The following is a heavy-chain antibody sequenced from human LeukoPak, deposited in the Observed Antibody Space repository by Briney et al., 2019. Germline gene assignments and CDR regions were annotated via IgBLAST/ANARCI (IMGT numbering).Heavy chain of an antibody. Sequence: GASVKVSCKASGYTFTGYYMHWVRQAPGQGLEWMEWINPNSGGTNYAQKFQGRVTMTRDTSISTAYMELSRLRSDDTAVYYCARETGYCSGGSCHAFDYWGQGTLVTVSS. CDR1: GYTFTGYY. CDR3: ARETGYCSGGSCHAFDY. J-gene: IGHJ4*02. CDR2: INPNSGGT. V-gene: IGHV1-2*02. D-gene: IGHD2-15*01.